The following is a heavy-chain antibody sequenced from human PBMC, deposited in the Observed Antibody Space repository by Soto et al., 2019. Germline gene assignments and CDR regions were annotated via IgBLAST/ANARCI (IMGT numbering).Heavy chain of an antibody. J-gene: IGHJ4*02. Sequence: PGGSLRLSCAASGFTFSSYAMHWVRQAPGKGLEWVAVISYDGSNKYYADSVKGRFTISRDNSKNTLYLQMNSLRAEDTAVYYCARVIAAAGNDYWGRGTLVPVSS. CDR3: ARVIAAAGNDY. V-gene: IGHV3-30-3*01. D-gene: IGHD6-13*01. CDR1: GFTFSSYA. CDR2: ISYDGSNK.